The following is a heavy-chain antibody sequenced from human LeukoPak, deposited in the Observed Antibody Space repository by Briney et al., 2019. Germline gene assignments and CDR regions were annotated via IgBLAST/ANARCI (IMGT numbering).Heavy chain of an antibody. J-gene: IGHJ6*02. V-gene: IGHV4-39*02. CDR2: IYYSGST. D-gene: IGHD2-15*01. Sequence: PSETLSLTCTVSGGSISSSSYYWGWIRQPPGKGLEWIGSIYYSGSTYYNPSLKSRVTISVDTSKNQFSLKLSSVTAADTAVYYCARDIAVVVAKAFYYYYGMDVWGQGTTVTVSS. CDR1: GGSISSSSYY. CDR3: ARDIAVVVAKAFYYYYGMDV.